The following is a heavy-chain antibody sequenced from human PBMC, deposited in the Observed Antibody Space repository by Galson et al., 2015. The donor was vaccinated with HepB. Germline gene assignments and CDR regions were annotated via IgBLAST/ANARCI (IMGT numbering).Heavy chain of an antibody. CDR2: IYPGDSDT. V-gene: IGHV5-51*01. D-gene: IGHD6-13*01. CDR3: AICNSWYRV. J-gene: IGHJ6*02. Sequence: SLKISCKGSGYIFTNHWIGWVRQMPGKGLEWMGIIYPGDSDTRYSPSFQGQVTISADKSITTAYLQWSSLKASDSAVYYCAICNSWYRVWGQGTTVTVSS. CDR1: GYIFTNHW.